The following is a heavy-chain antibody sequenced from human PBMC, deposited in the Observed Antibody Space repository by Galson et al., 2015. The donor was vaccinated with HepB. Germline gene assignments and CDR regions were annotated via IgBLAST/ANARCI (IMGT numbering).Heavy chain of an antibody. CDR2: ISYDGSNK. D-gene: IGHD5-18*01. CDR1: GFTFSSYA. V-gene: IGHV3-30-3*01. J-gene: IGHJ4*02. CDR3: ARGYRASRGMVTG. Sequence: SLRLSCAASGFTFSSYAMHWVRQAPGKGLEWVAVISYDGSNKYYADSVKGRFTISRDNSKNTLYLQMNSLRAEDTAVYYCARGYRASRGMVTGWGQGTLVTVSS.